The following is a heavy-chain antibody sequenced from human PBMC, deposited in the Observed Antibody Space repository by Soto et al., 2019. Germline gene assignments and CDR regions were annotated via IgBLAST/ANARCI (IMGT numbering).Heavy chain of an antibody. CDR2: ISAYNGNT. J-gene: IGHJ4*02. Sequence: ASVKVSCKASGYTFTSYGISWVRQAPGQGLEWMGWISAYNGNTNYAQKLQGRVTMTTDTSTSTAYMEMRSLRSDDTAVYYCARDVAIYSGYDSPVIYWGQGTLVTVSS. D-gene: IGHD5-12*01. V-gene: IGHV1-18*01. CDR1: GYTFTSYG. CDR3: ARDVAIYSGYDSPVIY.